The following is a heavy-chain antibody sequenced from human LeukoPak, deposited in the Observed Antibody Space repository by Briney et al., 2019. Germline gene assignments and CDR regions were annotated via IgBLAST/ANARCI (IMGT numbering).Heavy chain of an antibody. D-gene: IGHD4-17*01. Sequence: ASVKVSCKASGYTFTSYGISWVRQAPGQGLEWMGWIRTYNGNTNYAQKFRGRVTMTTDTSTSTAYMELRSLRSDDTAVYYCARDSVGDDDLDYWGQGTLVTVSS. J-gene: IGHJ4*02. CDR2: IRTYNGNT. V-gene: IGHV1-18*01. CDR1: GYTFTSYG. CDR3: ARDSVGDDDLDY.